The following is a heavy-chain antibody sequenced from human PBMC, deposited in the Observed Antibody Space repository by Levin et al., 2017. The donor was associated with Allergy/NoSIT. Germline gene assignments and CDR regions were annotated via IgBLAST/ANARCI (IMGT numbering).Heavy chain of an antibody. Sequence: ASVKVSCKASGYTFTSYDINWVRQATGQGLEWMGWMNPNSGNTGYAQKFQGRVTMTRNTSISTAYMELSSLRSEDTAVYYCARVVGATWGFDYWGQGTLVTVSS. CDR1: GYTFTSYD. CDR2: MNPNSGNT. V-gene: IGHV1-8*01. CDR3: ARVVGATWGFDY. J-gene: IGHJ4*02. D-gene: IGHD1-26*01.